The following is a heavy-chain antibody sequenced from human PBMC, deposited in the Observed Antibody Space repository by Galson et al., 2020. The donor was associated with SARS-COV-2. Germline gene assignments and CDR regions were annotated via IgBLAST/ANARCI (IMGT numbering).Heavy chain of an antibody. D-gene: IGHD5-12*01. J-gene: IGHJ4*02. V-gene: IGHV3-23*01. CDR1: GFTFSAYA. CDR2: ISGGGEYT. Sequence: GESLKISCVGSGFTFSAYAMTWVRQAPGKGLQWVSTISGGGEYTYYADSVKGRFTISRDDSKSTVYVQMSSLRAEDTTVYYCGKGPSYSGHETSIDYWGQGTLVTVSS. CDR3: GKGPSYSGHETSIDY.